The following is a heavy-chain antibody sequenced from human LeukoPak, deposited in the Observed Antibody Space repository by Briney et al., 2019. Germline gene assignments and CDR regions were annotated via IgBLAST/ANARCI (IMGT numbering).Heavy chain of an antibody. Sequence: GGSLRLSCAASGFTFSTYGMHWVRQAPGKGLEWVAFIRYDGSNKYSADSVKGRFTISRDNSKNTLYLQMNSLKPEDTAVYYCTTRRGIAARQGAFDIWGQGTMVTVSS. CDR1: GFTFSTYG. D-gene: IGHD6-6*01. J-gene: IGHJ3*02. CDR2: IRYDGSNK. CDR3: TTRRGIAARQGAFDI. V-gene: IGHV3-30*02.